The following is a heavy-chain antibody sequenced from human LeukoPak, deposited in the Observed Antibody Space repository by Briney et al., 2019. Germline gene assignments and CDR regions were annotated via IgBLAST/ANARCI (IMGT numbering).Heavy chain of an antibody. CDR1: GGSISSYY. V-gene: IGHV4-59*01. CDR2: IYYSGST. CDR3: ARVVRDGSIDY. Sequence: PSETLSLTCTVSGGSISSYYWSWIRQPPGKGLEWIGYIYYSGSTNYNPSLKSRVTISVDTSKNQFSLKLSSVTAADTAVYYCARVVRDGSIDYWGQGTLVTVPS. J-gene: IGHJ4*02. D-gene: IGHD5-24*01.